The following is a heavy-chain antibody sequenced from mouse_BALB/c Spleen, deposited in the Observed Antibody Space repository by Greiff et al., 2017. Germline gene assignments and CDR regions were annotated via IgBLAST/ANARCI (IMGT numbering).Heavy chain of an antibody. CDR2: IYPGNGDT. J-gene: IGHJ2*01. Sequence: QVQLQQPGAELVKPGASVKMSCKASGYTFTSYNMHWVKQTPGQGLEWIGAIYPGNGDTSYNQKFKGKATLTADKSSSTAYMQLSSLTSEDSAVYYCARDGPYYGSDYWGQGTTLTVSS. D-gene: IGHD1-1*01. V-gene: IGHV1-12*01. CDR1: GYTFTSYN. CDR3: ARDGPYYGSDY.